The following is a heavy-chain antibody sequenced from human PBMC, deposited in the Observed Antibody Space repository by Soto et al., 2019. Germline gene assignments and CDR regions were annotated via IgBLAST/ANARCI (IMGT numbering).Heavy chain of an antibody. CDR3: AREQGYCISTSCTTQYYYYYGMDF. D-gene: IGHD2-2*01. Sequence: ASVKVSCKASGYTFTSYYMHWVRQAPGQGLEWMGIINPSGGSTSYAQKFQGRVTMTRDTSTSTVYMELSSLRSEDTAVYYCAREQGYCISTSCTTQYYYYYGMDFRGQGTTVTVSS. V-gene: IGHV1-46*01. J-gene: IGHJ6*02. CDR2: INPSGGST. CDR1: GYTFTSYY.